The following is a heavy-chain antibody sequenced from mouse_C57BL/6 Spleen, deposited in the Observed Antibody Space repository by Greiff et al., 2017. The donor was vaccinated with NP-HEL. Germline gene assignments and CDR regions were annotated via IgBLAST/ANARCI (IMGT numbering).Heavy chain of an antibody. V-gene: IGHV1-61*01. Sequence: QVQLQQPGAELVRPGSSVKLPCKASGYTFTSYWMDWVKQRPGQGLEWIGNIYPSDSETHYNQKFKDKATLTVDKSSSTAYMQLSSLTSEDSAVYYCARGYYGSSPFDYWGQGTTLTVSS. CDR3: ARGYYGSSPFDY. J-gene: IGHJ2*01. CDR2: IYPSDSET. CDR1: GYTFTSYW. D-gene: IGHD1-1*01.